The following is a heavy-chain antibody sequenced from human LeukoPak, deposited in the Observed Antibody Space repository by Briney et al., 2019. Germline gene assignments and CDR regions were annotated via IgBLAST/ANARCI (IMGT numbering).Heavy chain of an antibody. CDR1: GYTFTGYY. J-gene: IGHJ6*03. D-gene: IGHD5-18*01. CDR2: INPNSGGT. CDR3: ARDRGSEGYSYGFYYYYMDV. Sequence: GASVKVSCKASGYTFTGYYMHWVRQAPGQGLEWMGWINPNSGGTNYAQKFQGRVTMTRDTSISTAYMELSRLRSDDTAVYYRARDRGSEGYSYGFYYYYMDVWGKGTTVTISS. V-gene: IGHV1-2*02.